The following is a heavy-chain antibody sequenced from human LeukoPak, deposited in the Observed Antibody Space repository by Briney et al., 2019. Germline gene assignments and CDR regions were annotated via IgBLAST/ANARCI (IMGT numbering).Heavy chain of an antibody. V-gene: IGHV1-58*01. J-gene: IGHJ6*01. CDR1: GLTFSNSA. CDR2: IGVGVGNT. D-gene: IGHD1-14*01. Sequence: SVTVSCKASGLTFSNSAVQWVRQARGHRPEWIGLIGVGVGNTNYAQKFQDRVTITWEMSTSTAYMEMTRLRSEDTAVYYCAAAIVEPGQLYYYYGLDVWGQGTTVTVSP. CDR3: AAAIVEPGQLYYYYGLDV.